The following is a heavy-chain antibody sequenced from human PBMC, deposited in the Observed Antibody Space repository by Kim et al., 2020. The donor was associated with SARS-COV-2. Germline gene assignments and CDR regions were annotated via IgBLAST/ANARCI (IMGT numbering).Heavy chain of an antibody. Sequence: SSHPSPTSRVTISVDTSKNQFSLKLSSVTAADTAVYYCARDKTGGYYFDYWGQGTLVTVSS. J-gene: IGHJ4*02. V-gene: IGHV4-31*02. D-gene: IGHD3-22*01. CDR3: ARDKTGGYYFDY.